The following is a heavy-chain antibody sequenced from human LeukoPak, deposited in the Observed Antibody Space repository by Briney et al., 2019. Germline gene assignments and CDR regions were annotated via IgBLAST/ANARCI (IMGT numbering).Heavy chain of an antibody. V-gene: IGHV3-53*01. J-gene: IGHJ4*02. CDR1: GFTVSSNY. CDR3: TKEYEKTNGSPQWGFDS. CDR2: IYSGGST. D-gene: IGHD6-19*01. Sequence: GGSLRLSCAASGFTVSSNYMSWVRQAPGKGLEWVSVIYSGGSTYYADSVKGRFTISRDNSKNTLFLQMNSLRAEDTALYYCTKEYEKTNGSPQWGFDSWGQGALVTVSS.